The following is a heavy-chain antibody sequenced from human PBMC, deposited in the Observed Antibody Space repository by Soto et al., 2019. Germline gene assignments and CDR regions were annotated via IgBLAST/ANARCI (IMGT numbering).Heavy chain of an antibody. V-gene: IGHV6-1*01. CDR2: TFYRSKWYN. CDR3: ARSQSRAFDI. J-gene: IGHJ3*02. CDR1: GDSVSSNSAA. Sequence: KQSQTLSLTCAISGDSVSSNSAAWNWIRQSPSRGLEWLGKTFYRSKWYNDYAVSVKSRITVNPDTSKNQFSLQLNSVTPEDTAVYYCARSQSRAFDIWGQGTMVTVSS.